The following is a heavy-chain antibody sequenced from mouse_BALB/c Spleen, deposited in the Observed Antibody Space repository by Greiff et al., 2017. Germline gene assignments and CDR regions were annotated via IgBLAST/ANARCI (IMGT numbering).Heavy chain of an antibody. CDR1: GFSLTSYG. Sequence: VQLKESGPGLVAPSQSLSITCTVSGFSLTSYGVHWVRQPPGKGLEWLGVIWAGGSTNYNSALMSRLSISKDNSKSQVFLKMNSLQTDDTAMYYCARGYYDYDVAYWGQGTLVTVSA. CDR3: ARGYYDYDVAY. V-gene: IGHV2-9*02. D-gene: IGHD2-4*01. CDR2: IWAGGST. J-gene: IGHJ3*01.